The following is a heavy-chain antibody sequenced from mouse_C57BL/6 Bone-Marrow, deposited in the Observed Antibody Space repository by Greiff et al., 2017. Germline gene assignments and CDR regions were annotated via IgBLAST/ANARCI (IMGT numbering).Heavy chain of an antibody. CDR2: IYPRSGNT. V-gene: IGHV1-81*01. CDR1: GYTFTSYG. Sequence: QVQLQQSGAELARPGASVKLSCKASGYTFTSYGISWVKQRTGQGLEWIGEIYPRSGNTYYNEKFKGKATLTADKSSSTAYMELRSLTSEDSAVYFCAREAGWLLPFDYWGQGTTLTGSS. CDR3: AREAGWLLPFDY. D-gene: IGHD2-3*01. J-gene: IGHJ2*01.